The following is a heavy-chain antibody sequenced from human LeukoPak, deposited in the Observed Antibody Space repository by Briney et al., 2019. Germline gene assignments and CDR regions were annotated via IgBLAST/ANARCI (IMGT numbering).Heavy chain of an antibody. Sequence: ASVKVSCKASGGTFSSYAISWVRQAPGQGLEWMGGIIPIFGTANYAQKFQGRVTITADESTSTAYMELSSLRSEDTAVYYCARVLKYQLLLWFDPWGQGTLVTVSS. J-gene: IGHJ5*01. CDR2: IIPIFGTA. CDR1: GGTFSSYA. CDR3: ARVLKYQLLLWFDP. D-gene: IGHD2-2*01. V-gene: IGHV1-69*13.